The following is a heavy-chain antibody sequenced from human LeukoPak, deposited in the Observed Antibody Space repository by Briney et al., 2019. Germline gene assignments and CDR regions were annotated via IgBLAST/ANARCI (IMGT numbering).Heavy chain of an antibody. CDR1: GFTFSSYA. V-gene: IGHV3-23*01. D-gene: IGHD3-16*01. Sequence: PGGSLRLACAASGFTFSSYAMSWVRQAPGRGLEWVSAISGSGGSTYYADSVKGRFTISRDNSKNTLYLQMNSLRAEDTAVYYCVTPLRGSAFDIWGQGTMVTVSS. CDR3: VTPLRGSAFDI. J-gene: IGHJ3*02. CDR2: ISGSGGST.